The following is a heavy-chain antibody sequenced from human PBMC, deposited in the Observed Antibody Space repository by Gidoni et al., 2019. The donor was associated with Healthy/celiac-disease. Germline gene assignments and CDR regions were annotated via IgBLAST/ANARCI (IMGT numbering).Heavy chain of an antibody. V-gene: IGHV4-39*01. CDR1: GGSISSSSYY. CDR2: IYYSGST. J-gene: IGHJ4*02. D-gene: IGHD3-22*01. Sequence: QLQLQESGPGLVKPSETLSLTCPVSGGSISSSSYYWGWIRQPPGKGLEWIGSIYYSGSTYYNPSLKSRVTISVDTSKNQFSLKLSSVTAADTAVYYCARTFYDPAGGDYFDYWGQGTLVTVSS. CDR3: ARTFYDPAGGDYFDY.